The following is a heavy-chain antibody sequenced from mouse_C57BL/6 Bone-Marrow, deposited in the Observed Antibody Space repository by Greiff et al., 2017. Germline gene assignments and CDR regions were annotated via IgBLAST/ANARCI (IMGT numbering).Heavy chain of an antibody. CDR3: AREGTPFDY. CDR1: GFTFSDYG. D-gene: IGHD3-3*01. J-gene: IGHJ2*01. CDR2: ISSGSSTI. V-gene: IGHV5-17*01. Sequence: EVKVVESGGGLVKPGGSLKLSCAASGFTFSDYGMHWVRQAPEKGLEWVAYISSGSSTIYYADTVKGRFTISRDNAKNILFLQMTSLSSEDTAMDYCAREGTPFDYWGQGTTLTVSS.